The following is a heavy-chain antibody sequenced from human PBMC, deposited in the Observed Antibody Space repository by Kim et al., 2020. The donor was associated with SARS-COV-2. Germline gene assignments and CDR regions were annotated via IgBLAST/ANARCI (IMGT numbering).Heavy chain of an antibody. CDR2: GGTT. CDR3: TTIAAADY. D-gene: IGHD6-13*01. V-gene: IGHV3-15*01. J-gene: IGHJ4*02. Sequence: GGTTDYAAPVKGRFTISRDDSKNTLYLQMNSLKTEDTAVYYCTTIAAADYWGQGTLVTVSS.